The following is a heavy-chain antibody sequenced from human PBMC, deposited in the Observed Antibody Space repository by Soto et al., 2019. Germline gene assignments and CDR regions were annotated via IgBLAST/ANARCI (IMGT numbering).Heavy chain of an antibody. CDR3: ARVALLDYDFWSGYQDYGMDV. Sequence: ASVKVSCKASGYTFTGYYMHWVRQAPVQGLEWMGWINPNSGGTNYAQKFQGRVTMTRDTSISTAYMELSRLRSDDTAVYYCARVALLDYDFWSGYQDYGMDVWGQGTTVTVSS. J-gene: IGHJ6*02. D-gene: IGHD3-3*01. CDR2: INPNSGGT. V-gene: IGHV1-2*02. CDR1: GYTFTGYY.